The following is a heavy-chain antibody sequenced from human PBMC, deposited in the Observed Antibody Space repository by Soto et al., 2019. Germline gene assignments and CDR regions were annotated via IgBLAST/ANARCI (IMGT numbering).Heavy chain of an antibody. CDR3: AREEDDDYGGNQFDY. Sequence: QVQLQESGPGLVKPSQTLSLTCTVSGGSISSGGYYWSWIRQHPGKGLEWSGYIYYSGSTYYNPTLQGRVTMTVDTSKTPVSLKLSSLTAADTAVYYCAREEDDDYGGNQFDYWGQGTLVTVSS. D-gene: IGHD4-17*01. CDR2: IYYSGST. V-gene: IGHV4-31*03. J-gene: IGHJ4*02. CDR1: GGSISSGGYY.